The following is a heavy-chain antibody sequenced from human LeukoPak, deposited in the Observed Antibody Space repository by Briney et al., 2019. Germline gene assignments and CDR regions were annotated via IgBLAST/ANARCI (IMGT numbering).Heavy chain of an antibody. V-gene: IGHV3-11*03. Sequence: RSGGSLRLSCVASGLSFSDHYMSWIRQAPGKGLEGVSYLSGSGGFTNYADSVKGRFTISRDNDKNSLYLQMNSLRAEDTAVYYCARPHCTGGTCHDYWGQGTLVTVSS. CDR2: LSGSGGFT. CDR1: GLSFSDHY. D-gene: IGHD2-15*01. J-gene: IGHJ4*02. CDR3: ARPHCTGGTCHDY.